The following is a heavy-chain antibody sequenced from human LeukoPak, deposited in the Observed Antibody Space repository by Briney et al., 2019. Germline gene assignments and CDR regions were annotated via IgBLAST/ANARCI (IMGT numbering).Heavy chain of an antibody. D-gene: IGHD3-10*01. CDR1: GGSISSSNW. Sequence: PSGTLSLTCAVSGGSISSSNWWSWVRQPPGKGLEWIGEIYHSGSTNYNPSLKSRVTISVDKSKNQFSLKLSSVTAADTAVYYCARGDHPPELLWFGELLYAQEPPYVGGMDVWGQGTTVTVSS. CDR2: IYHSGST. CDR3: ARGDHPPELLWFGELLYAQEPPYVGGMDV. V-gene: IGHV4-4*02. J-gene: IGHJ6*02.